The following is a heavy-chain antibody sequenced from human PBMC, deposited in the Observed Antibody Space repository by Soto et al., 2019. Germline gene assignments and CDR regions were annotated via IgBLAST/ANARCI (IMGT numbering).Heavy chain of an antibody. Sequence: EVQLLESGGGLVQPGGSLRLSCAASGFTFSSFAMTWVRQAPGKGLEWVSSLTGSGDSTYYADSVKGRFTISRDNSKNTLFRQMNSQRADDTALYYCAKGTAVTTGDMAYWGQGTLVTVS. D-gene: IGHD4-17*01. CDR3: AKGTAVTTGDMAY. CDR1: GFTFSSFA. V-gene: IGHV3-23*01. CDR2: LTGSGDST. J-gene: IGHJ4*02.